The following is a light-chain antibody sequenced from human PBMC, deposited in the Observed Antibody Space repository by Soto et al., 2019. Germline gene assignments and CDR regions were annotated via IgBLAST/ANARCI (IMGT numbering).Light chain of an antibody. CDR1: SGHSNYA. CDR2: LNSDGSH. CDR3: QTWGSGIVV. V-gene: IGLV4-69*01. J-gene: IGLJ2*01. Sequence: QSVLTQSHSASASLGASVKLTCTLSSGHSNYAIAWHQQQSEKGPRYLMKLNSDGSHSKGDGIPDRFSGSSSGAERYLTISSLPSEDEADYYCQTWGSGIVVFGGGTKLTVL.